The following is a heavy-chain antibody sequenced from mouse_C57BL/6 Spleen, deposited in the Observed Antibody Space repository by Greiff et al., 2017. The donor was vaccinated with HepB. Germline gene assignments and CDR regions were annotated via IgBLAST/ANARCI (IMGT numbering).Heavy chain of an antibody. CDR1: GYTFTDYN. Sequence: EVQRVESGPELVKPGASVKIPCKASGYTFTDYNMDWVKQSHGKSLEWIGDINPNNGGTIYNQKFKGKATLTVDKSSSTAYMELRSLTSEDTAVYYCARKGYYYGSSYDAMDYWGQGTSVTVSS. V-gene: IGHV1-18*01. D-gene: IGHD1-1*01. CDR2: INPNNGGT. J-gene: IGHJ4*01. CDR3: ARKGYYYGSSYDAMDY.